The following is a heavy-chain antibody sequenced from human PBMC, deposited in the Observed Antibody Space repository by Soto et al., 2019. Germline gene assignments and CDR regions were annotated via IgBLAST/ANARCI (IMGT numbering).Heavy chain of an antibody. V-gene: IGHV1-18*01. CDR3: ARDLLITMVRGVIITYYYFDY. CDR1: GYTFTSYG. CDR2: ISAYNGNT. D-gene: IGHD3-10*01. Sequence: ASVKVSCKASGYTFTSYGISWVRQAPGQGLEWMGWISAYNGNTNYAQKLQGRVTMTTDTSTSTAYMELRSLRSDDTAVYYCARDLLITMVRGVIITYYYFDYWGQG. J-gene: IGHJ4*02.